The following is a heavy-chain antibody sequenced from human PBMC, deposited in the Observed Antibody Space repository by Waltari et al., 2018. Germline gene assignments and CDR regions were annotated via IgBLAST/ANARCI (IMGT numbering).Heavy chain of an antibody. CDR3: ATQSWSNFEY. CDR2: IKEDGSEK. CDR1: EFTVAYYW. V-gene: IGHV3-7*01. J-gene: IGHJ4*02. D-gene: IGHD3-3*01. Sequence: EVQLVESGGGLVQPGGSLRLSCAASEFTVAYYWVPWVRQAPGKGLEWVANIKEDGSEKYYVDSVKGRFTISRDNAKNSLYLQMSSLRVEDTAVYYCATQSWSNFEYWGQGTLVTVSS.